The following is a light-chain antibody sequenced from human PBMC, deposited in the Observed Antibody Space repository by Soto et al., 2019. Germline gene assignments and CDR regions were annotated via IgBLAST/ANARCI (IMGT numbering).Light chain of an antibody. CDR1: KLGDKY. CDR2: EDM. CDR3: QAWDSSSVV. V-gene: IGLV3-1*01. J-gene: IGLJ2*01. Sequence: SYELTQSPSVSVSPGQTATITCSGDKLGDKYAYWYQQKPGQSPVVVIYEDMKRPSGIPERFSGSNSGNTATLTISGTQAMDEADYSCQAWDSSSVVFGGGTKVTVL.